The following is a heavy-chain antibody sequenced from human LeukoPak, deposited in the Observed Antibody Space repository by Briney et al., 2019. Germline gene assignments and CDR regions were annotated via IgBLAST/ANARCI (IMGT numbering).Heavy chain of an antibody. D-gene: IGHD3-3*01. J-gene: IGHJ3*02. CDR1: GASISSGNDY. CDR2: IYTSGTT. V-gene: IGHV4-61*02. CDR3: ARAFRGIFGVFEAFDI. Sequence: ASETLSLTCTVSGASISSGNDYWTWIRQPAGKGLEWIGRIYTSGTTNYNPSLKSRVTVSGDTSKNQFSLKLSSVTAADTAVYYCARAFRGIFGVFEAFDIWGQGTMVTVSS.